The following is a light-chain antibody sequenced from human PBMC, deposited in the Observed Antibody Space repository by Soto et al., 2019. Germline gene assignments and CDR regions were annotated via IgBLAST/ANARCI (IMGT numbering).Light chain of an antibody. CDR3: HVWDSSSDHWV. CDR2: DDS. CDR1: NIGDKS. V-gene: IGLV3-21*02. J-gene: IGLJ3*02. Sequence: SYELTQPPSVSVAPGQTAKLTCGGNNIGDKSVHWYQQKPGQAPVLVVHDDSDRPSGIPERFFGSNSGNTATLTISRVEAGDEADYYCHVWDSSSDHWVFGGGTKVTVL.